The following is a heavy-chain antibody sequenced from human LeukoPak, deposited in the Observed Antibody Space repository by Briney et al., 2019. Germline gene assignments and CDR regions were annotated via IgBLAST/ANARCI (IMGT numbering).Heavy chain of an antibody. CDR1: GGSFSGYY. D-gene: IGHD5-18*01. Sequence: SGALSLTCAVYGGSFSGYYWSWIRQPPGKGLEWIGEINHSGSTNYNPSLKSRVTISVDTSKNQFSLKLSSVTAADTAVYYCARARGFGYSYGYYFDYWGQGTLVTVSS. V-gene: IGHV4-34*01. CDR3: ARARGFGYSYGYYFDY. J-gene: IGHJ4*02. CDR2: INHSGST.